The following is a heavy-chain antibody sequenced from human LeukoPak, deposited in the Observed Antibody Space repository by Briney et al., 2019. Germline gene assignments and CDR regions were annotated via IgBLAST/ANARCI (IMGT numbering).Heavy chain of an antibody. CDR2: INQEGSEN. Sequence: GGSLRLSCAASGFTFSSYWMSWVRQSPGKGLEWVANINQEGSENHYVDSVKGRFTISRDNAKNSVFVQMNGLRVEDTAVYYCVRAGGSSWSDFWGQGTLVTVSS. CDR3: VRAGGSSWSDF. D-gene: IGHD6-13*01. V-gene: IGHV3-7*01. J-gene: IGHJ4*02. CDR1: GFTFSSYW.